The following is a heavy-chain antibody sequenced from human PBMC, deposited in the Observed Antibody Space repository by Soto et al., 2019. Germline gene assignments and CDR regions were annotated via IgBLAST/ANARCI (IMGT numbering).Heavy chain of an antibody. V-gene: IGHV1-69*13. CDR2: IIPIFGTA. Sequence: SVKVSCKASGGTFSSYAISWVRQAPGQGLEWMGGIIPIFGTANYAQKFQGRVTITADESTSTAYMELSSLRSEDTAVYYCARALYSSRWGASYYGMDVWGQGTTVTVSS. J-gene: IGHJ6*02. D-gene: IGHD6-13*01. CDR3: ARALYSSRWGASYYGMDV. CDR1: GGTFSSYA.